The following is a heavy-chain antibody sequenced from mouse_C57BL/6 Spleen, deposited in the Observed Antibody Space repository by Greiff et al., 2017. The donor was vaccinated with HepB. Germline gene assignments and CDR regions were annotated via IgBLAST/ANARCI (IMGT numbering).Heavy chain of an antibody. CDR1: GYAFSSYW. V-gene: IGHV1-80*01. CDR3: ARGSYDGYSPHYFDY. J-gene: IGHJ2*01. CDR2: IYPGDGDT. D-gene: IGHD2-3*01. Sequence: QVQLKESGAELVKPGASVKISCKASGYAFSSYWMNWVKQRPGKGLEWIGQIYPGDGDTNYNGKFKGKATLTADKSSSTAYMQLSSLTSEDSAVYFCARGSYDGYSPHYFDYWGQGTTLTVSS.